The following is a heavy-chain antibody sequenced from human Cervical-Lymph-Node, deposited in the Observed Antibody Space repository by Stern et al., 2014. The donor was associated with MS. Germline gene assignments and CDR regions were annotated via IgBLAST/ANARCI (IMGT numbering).Heavy chain of an antibody. CDR1: EGTFSNNI. D-gene: IGHD5-12*01. Sequence: VQLVESGPEVKESGSSVTVSCKASEGTFSNNIVNWVRQAPGQGLEWMGSVIPLFGIPNYEEMFQGRVTITADEATNTGYMQLSSLRSEDTATYFCASVDIVATFFSWGQGTLVSVSS. CDR2: VIPLFGIP. V-gene: IGHV1-69*18. CDR3: ASVDIVATFFS. J-gene: IGHJ4*02.